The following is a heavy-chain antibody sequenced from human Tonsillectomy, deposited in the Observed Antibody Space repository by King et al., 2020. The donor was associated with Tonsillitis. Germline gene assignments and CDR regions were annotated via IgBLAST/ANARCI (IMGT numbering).Heavy chain of an antibody. CDR3: AVTSFIGDYSFDF. J-gene: IGHJ3*01. CDR2: IFHSGST. V-gene: IGHV4-4*02. Sequence: LQLQESGPGLVKPSGTLSLTCAVSGGSIISSNWWTWVRQPPGKGLEWIGEIFHSGSTNFNPSLKSRVTISVDKSKNQFSLNLSSVTAADTAVYYCAVTSFIGDYSFDFWGQGTMVTVSS. CDR1: GGSIISSNW. D-gene: IGHD3-22*01.